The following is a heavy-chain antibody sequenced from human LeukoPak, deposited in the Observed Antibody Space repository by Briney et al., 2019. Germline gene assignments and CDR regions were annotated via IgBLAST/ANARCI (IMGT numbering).Heavy chain of an antibody. J-gene: IGHJ4*02. CDR1: GFTFTNYW. CDR2: IKQDRSEK. CDR3: ARVALLTYCSGGSCSIDY. D-gene: IGHD2-15*01. Sequence: GGSLRLSCAASGFTFTNYWMSWVRQAPGKGLELVANIKQDRSEKYYVDSVKGRFTISRDNAKNSLYLQMNSLRAEDTAVYYCARVALLTYCSGGSCSIDYWGQGTLVTVSS. V-gene: IGHV3-7*01.